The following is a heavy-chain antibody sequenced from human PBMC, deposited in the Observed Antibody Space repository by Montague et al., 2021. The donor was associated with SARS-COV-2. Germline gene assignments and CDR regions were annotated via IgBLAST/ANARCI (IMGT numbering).Heavy chain of an antibody. V-gene: IGHV6-1*01. CDR3: ASSGITLTGLDAFDI. D-gene: IGHD3-9*01. Sequence: CAISGDSVFSKSVAWNWIRQSPSRGLEWLGRTYYRSKWDSDYAEXFKXRLVITPDTSKNQVSLQLNSVIPEDTAVYFCASSGITLTGLDAFDIWGQGTMVTVSS. CDR1: GDSVFSKSVA. CDR2: TYYRSKWDS. J-gene: IGHJ3*02.